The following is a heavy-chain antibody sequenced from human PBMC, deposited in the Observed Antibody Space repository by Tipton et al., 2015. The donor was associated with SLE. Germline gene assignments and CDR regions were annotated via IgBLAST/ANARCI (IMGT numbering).Heavy chain of an antibody. CDR3: AREVITITDSDAFDI. CDR1: FGSINSANHF. J-gene: IGHJ3*02. D-gene: IGHD2-21*01. Sequence: TLSLTCTVSFGSINSANHFWSWVRQLPGEGLEGIGVISYRGSAYYNPSLQSRVTISLDMSKKQFSLTMTSVTAADTAVYYCAREVITITDSDAFDIWGQGTMVTVSS. CDR2: ISYRGSA. V-gene: IGHV4-31*03.